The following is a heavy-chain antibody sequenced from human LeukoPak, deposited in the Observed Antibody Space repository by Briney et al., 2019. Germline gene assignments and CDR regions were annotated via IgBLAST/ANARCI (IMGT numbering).Heavy chain of an antibody. Sequence: SETLSLTCTVSGGSISSSSYYWGWVRQPPGKGLEWIGSIYYSGSTYYNPSLKSRVTISVDTSKNQFSLKLSSVTAADTAVYYCARATFGEFGFDYWGQGTLVTVSS. CDR1: GGSISSSSYY. V-gene: IGHV4-39*07. CDR3: ARATFGEFGFDY. D-gene: IGHD3-10*02. CDR2: IYYSGST. J-gene: IGHJ4*02.